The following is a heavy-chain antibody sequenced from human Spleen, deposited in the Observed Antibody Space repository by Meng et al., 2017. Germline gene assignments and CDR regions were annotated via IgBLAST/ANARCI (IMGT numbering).Heavy chain of an antibody. Sequence: QVQLQQWGAGLLKPSETLSLTCAVYGGSFSGYYWSWIRQPPGKGLEWIGEINHSGSTNYNPSLKSRVTISVDTSKNQFSLKLSSVTAADTAVYYCARGKWGAFDIWGQGTMVTVSS. V-gene: IGHV4-34*01. D-gene: IGHD2-8*01. CDR3: ARGKWGAFDI. CDR1: GGSFSGYY. J-gene: IGHJ3*02. CDR2: INHSGST.